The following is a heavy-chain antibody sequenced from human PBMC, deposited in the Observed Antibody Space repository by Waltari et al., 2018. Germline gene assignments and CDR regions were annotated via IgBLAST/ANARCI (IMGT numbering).Heavy chain of an antibody. J-gene: IGHJ4*02. CDR1: GFTFSTYA. V-gene: IGHV3-23*01. D-gene: IGHD2-21*02. Sequence: EVHLLESGGGLIRPGGSLRLSFAASGFTFSTYAMTWVRRAPGRGLSWVSRMRKNRDSSFSADSVKGRSTISRGNAKDTRCMQMGILRGEDTAVYYCARDECTGGDCYSPFHYWGQGTLVTVSS. CDR2: MRKNRDSS. CDR3: ARDECTGGDCYSPFHY.